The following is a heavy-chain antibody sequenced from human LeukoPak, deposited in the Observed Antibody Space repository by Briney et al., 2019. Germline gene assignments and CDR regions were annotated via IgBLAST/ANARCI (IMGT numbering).Heavy chain of an antibody. CDR2: INHSGST. Sequence: PSETLSLTCAVYGGSFSGYYWSWIRQPPGKGLEWIGEINHSGSTNYNPSLKSRVTISVDTSKNQFSLKLSSVTAADTAVYYCARFGFDLRVDYYGSGGGVDYWGQGTLVTVSS. D-gene: IGHD3-10*01. J-gene: IGHJ4*02. V-gene: IGHV4-34*01. CDR1: GGSFSGYY. CDR3: ARFGFDLRVDYYGSGGGVDY.